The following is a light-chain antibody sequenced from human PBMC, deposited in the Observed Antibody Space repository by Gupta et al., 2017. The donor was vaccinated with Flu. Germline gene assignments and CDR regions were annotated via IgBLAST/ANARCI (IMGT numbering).Light chain of an antibody. J-gene: IGKJ4*01. CDR2: GAS. CDR3: QQNSDWPLT. Sequence: EIVLTQSPATLSLSPGERATLTCRASQSVNTFLTWYQQTPGQVPRLLIYGASNRATGIPARFSGSGSGTEFALTISGLEPEDFAVYYCQQNSDWPLTFGGGTKVEIK. V-gene: IGKV3-11*01. CDR1: QSVNTF.